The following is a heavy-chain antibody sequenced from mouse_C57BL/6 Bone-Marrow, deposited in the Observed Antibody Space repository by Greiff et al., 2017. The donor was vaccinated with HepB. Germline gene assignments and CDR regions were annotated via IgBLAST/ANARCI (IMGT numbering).Heavy chain of an antibody. CDR3: ARDGNYFDY. CDR1: VYSITSGYY. CDR2: ISYDGSN. V-gene: IGHV3-6*01. J-gene: IGHJ2*01. D-gene: IGHD1-1*02. Sequence: DVKLQESGPGLVKPSQSLSLTCSVTVYSITSGYYWNWIRQFPGNKLEWMGYISYDGSNNYNPSLKNRISITRDTSKNQFFLKLNSVTTEDTATYYCARDGNYFDYWGQGTTLTVSS.